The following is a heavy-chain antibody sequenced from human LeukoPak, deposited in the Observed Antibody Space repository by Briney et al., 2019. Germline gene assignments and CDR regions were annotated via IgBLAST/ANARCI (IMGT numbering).Heavy chain of an antibody. Sequence: PGGSLRLSCAASGFTFSSYSMIWVRQAPGKGPEWVSAIRGGGGSSFYADSVKGRFTISRDNSKDTLFLQMNSLRAEDTAVYYCARDPNGDYIGAFDMWGPGTMVAVSS. CDR3: ARDPNGDYIGAFDM. J-gene: IGHJ3*02. V-gene: IGHV3-23*01. D-gene: IGHD4-17*01. CDR2: IRGGGGSS. CDR1: GFTFSSYS.